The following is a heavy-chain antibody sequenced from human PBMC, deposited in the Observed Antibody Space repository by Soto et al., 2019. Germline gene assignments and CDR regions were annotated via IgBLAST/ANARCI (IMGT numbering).Heavy chain of an antibody. CDR3: AREDSGYDSYYFDY. CDR1: GFTFSSYG. CDR2: IWYDGSNK. V-gene: IGHV3-33*01. Sequence: QVQLVESGGGVVQPGRSLRLSCAASGFTFSSYGMNWVRQAPGKGLEWVAVIWYDGSNKYYADSVKGRFTISRDNSKNTLYLQMNSLRAEDTAVYYCAREDSGYDSYYFDYWGQGTLVTVSS. J-gene: IGHJ4*02. D-gene: IGHD5-12*01.